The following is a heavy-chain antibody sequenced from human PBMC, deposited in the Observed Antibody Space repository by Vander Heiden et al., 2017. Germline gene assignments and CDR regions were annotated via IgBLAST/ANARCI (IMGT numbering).Heavy chain of an antibody. V-gene: IGHV5-51*01. CDR2: IYPGESET. J-gene: IGHJ3*02. CDR1: GYRFTTNW. D-gene: IGHD1-1*01. Sequence: EVQLVQSGAEVKKPGDSLKISCKGSGYRFTTNWIGWVRQMPGKGLEWMGIIYPGESETRYSPSFQGQVTISVEKSISTAYVQWSSLKASDTAMYYCARNINEMGTISAFDIWGQGTMVTVSS. CDR3: ARNINEMGTISAFDI.